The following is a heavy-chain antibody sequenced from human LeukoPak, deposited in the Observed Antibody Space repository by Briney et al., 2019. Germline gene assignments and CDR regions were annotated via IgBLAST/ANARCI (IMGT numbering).Heavy chain of an antibody. CDR2: IYSSGST. CDR3: ASRIATAGSVDY. J-gene: IGHJ4*01. CDR1: GFTVSSNY. D-gene: IGHD6-13*01. V-gene: IGHV3-53*01. Sequence: GGSLRLSCAASGFTVSSNYMSWVRQAPGKGLEWVSVIYSSGSTYYADSVKGRFTISRDNSKNTLHLQMNTLRAEDTAVYYCASRIATAGSVDYWGQEPWSPSPQ.